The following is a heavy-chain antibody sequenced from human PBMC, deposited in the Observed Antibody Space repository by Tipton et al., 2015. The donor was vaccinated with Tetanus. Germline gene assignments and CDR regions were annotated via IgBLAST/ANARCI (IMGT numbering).Heavy chain of an antibody. CDR1: GFTLSRNS. CDR3: ASGSALDY. J-gene: IGHJ4*02. CDR2: ISGSGSYI. D-gene: IGHD6-25*01. Sequence: SLRLSCAASGFTLSRNSMNWVRQAPGKGSEWVSSISGSGSYISYADSVKGRFTISRDNAKNSLYLQMSSLRVEDTAVYYCASGSALDYWGQGTLVTVSS. V-gene: IGHV3-21*01.